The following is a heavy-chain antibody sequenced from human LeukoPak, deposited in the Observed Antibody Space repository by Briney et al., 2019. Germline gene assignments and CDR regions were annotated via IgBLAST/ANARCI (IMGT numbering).Heavy chain of an antibody. Sequence: GRSLRLSYAASGFTFSSYGMHWVRQAPGKGLEWVAVIWYDGSNKYYADSVKGRFTISRDNSKNTLYLQMNSLRAEDTAVYYCARDPYSSGVNWFDPWGQGTLVTVSS. D-gene: IGHD6-25*01. J-gene: IGHJ5*02. V-gene: IGHV3-33*01. CDR1: GFTFSSYG. CDR3: ARDPYSSGVNWFDP. CDR2: IWYDGSNK.